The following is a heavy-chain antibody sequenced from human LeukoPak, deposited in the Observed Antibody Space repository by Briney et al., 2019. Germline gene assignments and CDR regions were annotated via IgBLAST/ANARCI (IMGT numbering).Heavy chain of an antibody. J-gene: IGHJ4*02. CDR3: ARGGAYSWNWWYFEY. CDR1: GGSISTYY. CDR2: IYYTGIT. Sequence: PSETLSLTCTVSGGSISTYYWSWLRQPPGKGLEWIGYIYYTGITNYNPSLKSRVTISVDTSKNQFSLKLSSVTAADTAVYYCARGGAYSWNWWYFEYWGQGTLVTVSS. V-gene: IGHV4-59*01. D-gene: IGHD1-1*01.